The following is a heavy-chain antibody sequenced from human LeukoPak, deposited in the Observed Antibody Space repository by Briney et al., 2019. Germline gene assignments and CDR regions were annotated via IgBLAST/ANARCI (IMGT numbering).Heavy chain of an antibody. Sequence: TASQTLSLTCTVSGGSVNSGSYYWSWIRQPAGKGLEWIGRMFTTGTINYNPSLKSRVTISVDTSKNQFSLKLSSVTAADTAVYYCARVSHGLRLFHYWGQGTLVTVSS. CDR1: GGSVNSGSYY. D-gene: IGHD5-12*01. CDR3: ARVSHGLRLFHY. CDR2: MFTTGTI. V-gene: IGHV4-61*02. J-gene: IGHJ4*02.